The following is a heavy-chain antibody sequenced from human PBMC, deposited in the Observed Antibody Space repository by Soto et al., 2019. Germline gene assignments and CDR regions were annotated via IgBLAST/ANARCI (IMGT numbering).Heavy chain of an antibody. Sequence: PSETLSLTCAVYGGSFSGYYWSWIRQPPGKGLEWIGEINHSGSTNYNPSLKSRVTISVDTSKNQFSLKLSSVTAADTAVYYCARGPPRCSGGSCYPTRSHWFDPWGQGTLVTVSS. CDR1: GGSFSGYY. V-gene: IGHV4-34*01. J-gene: IGHJ5*02. CDR2: INHSGST. CDR3: ARGPPRCSGGSCYPTRSHWFDP. D-gene: IGHD2-15*01.